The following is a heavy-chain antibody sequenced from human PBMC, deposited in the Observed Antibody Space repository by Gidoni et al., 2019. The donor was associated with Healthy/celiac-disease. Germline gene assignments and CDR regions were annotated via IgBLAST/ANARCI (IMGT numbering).Heavy chain of an antibody. J-gene: IGHJ4*02. CDR1: GGSISSSSYY. Sequence: QLQLQESGPGLVKPSETLSLTCPVSGGSISSSSYYWGWIRQPPGKGLEWIGSIYYSGSTYYNPSLKSRVTISVDTSKNQFSLKLSSVTAADTAVYYCARLRYSYGLAVDYWGQGTLVTVSS. CDR3: ARLRYSYGLAVDY. CDR2: IYYSGST. D-gene: IGHD5-18*01. V-gene: IGHV4-39*01.